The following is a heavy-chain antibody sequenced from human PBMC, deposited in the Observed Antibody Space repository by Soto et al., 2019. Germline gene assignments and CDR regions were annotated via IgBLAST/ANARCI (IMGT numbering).Heavy chain of an antibody. J-gene: IGHJ6*02. D-gene: IGHD1-26*01. CDR2: IKSKTDGGTT. CDR1: GFTFSNAW. Sequence: PGGSLRLSCAASGFTFSNAWMNWVRQAPGKGLEWVGRIKSKTDGGTTDYAAPVKGRSTISRDDSKNTLYLQMNSLKTEDTAVYYCTPGLGATHYYYYGMDVWGQGTKVTVSS. CDR3: TPGLGATHYYYYGMDV. V-gene: IGHV3-15*07.